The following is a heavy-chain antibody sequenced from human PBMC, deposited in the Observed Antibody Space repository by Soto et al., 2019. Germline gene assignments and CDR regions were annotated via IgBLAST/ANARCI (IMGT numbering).Heavy chain of an antibody. CDR3: ARGNMDV. J-gene: IGHJ6*02. Sequence: GGSLRLSCAASAFTLSKFAMHWVRQAPGKGLEWVAVTSKDGINTYYADSVKGRFTISRDNSKSTIYLQMNSLRTEDTALYYCARGNMDVWGQGTTVTVS. D-gene: IGHD1-1*01. CDR2: TSKDGINT. CDR1: AFTLSKFA. V-gene: IGHV3-30-3*01.